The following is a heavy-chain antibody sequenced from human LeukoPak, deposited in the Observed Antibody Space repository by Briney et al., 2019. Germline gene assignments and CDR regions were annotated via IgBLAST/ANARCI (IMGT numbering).Heavy chain of an antibody. J-gene: IGHJ3*02. V-gene: IGHV1-2*02. D-gene: IGHD6-13*01. CDR1: GYTFTGYY. CDR2: INPNSGGT. CDR3: ARDIGGKSSSWHPFYAFDI. Sequence: GASVKVSCKASGYTFTGYYMHWVRQAPGQGLEWMGWINPNSGGTNYAQKFQGRVTMTRDTSISTAYMELSRLRSDDTAVYYCARDIGGKSSSWHPFYAFDIWGQGTMVTVSS.